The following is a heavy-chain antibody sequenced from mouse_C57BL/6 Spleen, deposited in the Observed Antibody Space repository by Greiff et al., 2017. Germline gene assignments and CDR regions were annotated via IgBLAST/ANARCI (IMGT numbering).Heavy chain of an antibody. CDR2: INYDGSST. Sequence: EVKLVDSEGGLVQPGSSMKLSCTASGFTFSDYYMAWVRQVPEKGLEWVANINYDGSSTYYLDSLKSRFIISRDNAKNILYLQMSSLKSEDTATYYCARVYDGYYGDYFDYWGQGTTLTVSS. J-gene: IGHJ2*01. CDR1: GFTFSDYY. D-gene: IGHD2-3*01. CDR3: ARVYDGYYGDYFDY. V-gene: IGHV5-16*01.